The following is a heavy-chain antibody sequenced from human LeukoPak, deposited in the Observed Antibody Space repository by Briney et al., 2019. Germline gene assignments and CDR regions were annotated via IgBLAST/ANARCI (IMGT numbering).Heavy chain of an antibody. V-gene: IGHV3-15*01. D-gene: IGHD6-19*01. J-gene: IGHJ4*02. CDR2: FKRKTDGGTI. Sequence: GGSLRHSCAASGFTFRNASMGWVRQAPGKGLEWVGRFKRKTDGGTIEYAAAVKGRFTISRDDSKNTLYLQVNSLKTEDTAVYHCTTDSESSGWAIGSWGQGTLVTVSS. CDR3: TTDSESSGWAIGS. CDR1: GFTFRNAS.